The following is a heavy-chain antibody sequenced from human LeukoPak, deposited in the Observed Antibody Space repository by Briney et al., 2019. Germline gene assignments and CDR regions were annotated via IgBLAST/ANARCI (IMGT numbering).Heavy chain of an antibody. Sequence: GGSLRLSCAASGFTFSSYSMNWVRQAPGKGLEWVSSISSSSSYIYYADSVKGRFTISRDNAKSSLFLQMNSLRAEDTAVYYCARDRGYSTFDFWGQGTLVTVSS. D-gene: IGHD4-11*01. CDR1: GFTFSSYS. J-gene: IGHJ4*02. CDR2: ISSSSSYI. CDR3: ARDRGYSTFDF. V-gene: IGHV3-21*01.